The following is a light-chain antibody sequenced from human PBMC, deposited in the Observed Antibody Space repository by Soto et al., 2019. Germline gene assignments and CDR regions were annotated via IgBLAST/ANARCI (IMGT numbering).Light chain of an antibody. CDR1: QSISSW. J-gene: IGKJ1*01. Sequence: DIALTQSPSSLSVSVGDRVIITCRASQSISSWLAWYQQKPGKVPNLLIYDASNLESGVPLRFSGSGSGTEFTLTISSLQPDDFATYYCQQYQSSWTFGQGTKVDIK. CDR2: DAS. V-gene: IGKV1-5*01. CDR3: QQYQSSWT.